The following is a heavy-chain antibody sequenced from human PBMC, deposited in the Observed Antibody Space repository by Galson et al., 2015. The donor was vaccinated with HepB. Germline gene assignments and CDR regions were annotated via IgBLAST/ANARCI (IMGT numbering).Heavy chain of an antibody. CDR3: ARDYASSWYFNHYYGMDV. CDR2: ISYDGSDK. Sequence: SLRLSCAASGFTFSSYAMHWVRQAPGKGLEWVAGISYDGSDKYYEASVKGRFTISRDNSKNTLYLQMNSLRAEETAVYYCARDYASSWYFNHYYGMDVWGQGTTVTVSS. J-gene: IGHJ6*02. D-gene: IGHD6-13*01. V-gene: IGHV3-30*04. CDR1: GFTFSSYA.